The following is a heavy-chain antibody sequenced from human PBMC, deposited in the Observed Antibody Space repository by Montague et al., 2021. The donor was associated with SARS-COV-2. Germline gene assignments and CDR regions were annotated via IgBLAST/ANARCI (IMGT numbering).Heavy chain of an antibody. CDR2: ISYDGSNK. CDR1: GFTFSSYA. CDR3: ASAWSGMAAAYYYYGMDV. Sequence: SLRPSCAASGFTFSSYAMHWVRQAPGKGLEWVAVISYDGSNKYYADSVKGRFTISRDNSKNTLYLQMDSLRAEDTAVYYCASAWSGMAAAYYYYGMDVWGQGTTVTVSS. V-gene: IGHV3-30*04. J-gene: IGHJ6*02. D-gene: IGHD6-13*01.